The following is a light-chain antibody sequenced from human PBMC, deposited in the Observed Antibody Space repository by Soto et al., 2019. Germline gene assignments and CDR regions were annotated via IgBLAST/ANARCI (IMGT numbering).Light chain of an antibody. CDR3: HHDCTSPLT. J-gene: IGKJ4*01. Sequence: EIVLTQSPGTLSLSPGERATLSCRASQSVSSSYLAWYQQKPGQAPRLLIYGASSRATGIPDRFSGSGSGTDFTLAISRLEPDDCAVYYCHHDCTSPLTFGGGTKVEIK. CDR2: GAS. V-gene: IGKV3-20*01. CDR1: QSVSSSY.